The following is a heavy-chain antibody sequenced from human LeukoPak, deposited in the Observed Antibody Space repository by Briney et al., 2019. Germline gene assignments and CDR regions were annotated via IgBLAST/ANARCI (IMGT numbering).Heavy chain of an antibody. CDR2: ISGSGGST. V-gene: IGHV3-23*01. CDR3: AKSRSSGLDASDI. CDR1: GFTFSSYA. Sequence: GGSLRLSCAASGFTFSSYAMSWVRQAPGKGLEWISAISGSGGSTYYADSVKGRFTISRDNSKNTLYLQMNSLRAEDTAVYYCAKSRSSGLDASDIWGQGTMVTVSS. D-gene: IGHD3-22*01. J-gene: IGHJ3*02.